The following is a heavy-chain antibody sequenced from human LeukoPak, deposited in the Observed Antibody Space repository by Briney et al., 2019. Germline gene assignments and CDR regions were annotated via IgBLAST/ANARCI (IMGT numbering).Heavy chain of an antibody. J-gene: IGHJ5*02. Sequence: GGSLRLSCAASGFTFSSYSMNWVRQAPGKEREWVSYISTSSGTIYYADSVKGRFTISRDNAKNSLFLQMSSLRDEDTAVYYCARDGSFLGTLHHWGQGTLVTVSS. V-gene: IGHV3-48*02. CDR2: ISTSSGTI. CDR1: GFTFSSYS. CDR3: ARDGSFLGTLHH. D-gene: IGHD2/OR15-2a*01.